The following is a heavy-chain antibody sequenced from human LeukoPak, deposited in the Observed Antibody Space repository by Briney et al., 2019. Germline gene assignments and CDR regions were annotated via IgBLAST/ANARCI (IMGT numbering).Heavy chain of an antibody. D-gene: IGHD2-21*02. V-gene: IGHV3-21*01. CDR1: GFTFTDYS. CDR2: ISSDSGHI. Sequence: GGSLRLSCAAAGFTFTDYSMSWVRQAPGKGLEWVSTISSDSGHIYYADSVKGRFTISRDNAENSLYLQINSLRAEDTAVYYCARTHCEGDCFSAIRYWGQGTPVTVSS. CDR3: ARTHCEGDCFSAIRY. J-gene: IGHJ4*02.